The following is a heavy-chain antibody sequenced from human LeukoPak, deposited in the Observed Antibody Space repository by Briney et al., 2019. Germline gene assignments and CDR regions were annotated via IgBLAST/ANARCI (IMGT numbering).Heavy chain of an antibody. Sequence: ASVTVSCKASGYTFTGYYMHWVRQAPGQGLEWVVWINPNGGGTNYAQKFQGGVTMTRDTSIGTAYMELDRLRSDDTAGYYCARAENAVTTWFDYWGQGTLVTVSS. CDR2: INPNGGGT. J-gene: IGHJ4*02. D-gene: IGHD4-17*01. CDR1: GYTFTGYY. V-gene: IGHV1-2*02. CDR3: ARAENAVTTWFDY.